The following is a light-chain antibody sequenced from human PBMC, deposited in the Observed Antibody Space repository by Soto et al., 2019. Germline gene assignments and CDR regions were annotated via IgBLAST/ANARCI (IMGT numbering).Light chain of an antibody. CDR2: VGTGGIVG. V-gene: IGLV9-49*01. CDR1: SGYSNYK. CDR3: GADHGSGSNFVYV. Sequence: QSVLTQPPSASASLGASVTLTCTLSSGYSNYKVDWYQQRPGKGPRFVMRVGTGGIVGSKGDGIPDRFSVLGSGLNRYQTIKNIQEEDESDYHCGADHGSGSNFVYVFGTGTKVTVL. J-gene: IGLJ1*01.